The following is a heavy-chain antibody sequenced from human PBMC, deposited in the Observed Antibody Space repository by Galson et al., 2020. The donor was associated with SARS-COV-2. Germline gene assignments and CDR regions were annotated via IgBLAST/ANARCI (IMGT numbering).Heavy chain of an antibody. D-gene: IGHD5-12*01. CDR2: IYFSGST. V-gene: IGHV4-59*01. CDR1: GGSMSNYY. CDR3: AGDDLGVTTINGFVY. J-gene: IGHJ4*02. Sequence: SKTLSLTCTVSGGSMSNYYWSWIRQPPGKGPEWIGYIYFSGSTNYNPSLKSRVTISVDTSKNQFSLKLSSVTAADTAIYYCAGDDLGVTTINGFVYWGQGTLVTVSS.